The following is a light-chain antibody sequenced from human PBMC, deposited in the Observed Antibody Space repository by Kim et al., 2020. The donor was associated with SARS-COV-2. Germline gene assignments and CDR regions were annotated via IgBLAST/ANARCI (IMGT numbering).Light chain of an antibody. CDR1: SPNIGSNY. J-gene: IGLJ2*01. V-gene: IGLV1-47*01. CDR3: AAWDDSLSGRGVV. CDR2: RNN. Sequence: VPISCSGSSPNIGSNYVYWYQQLPGTAPKLLIYRNNQRASGVPDRFSGSKSGTSASLAISGLQSEDEADYYCAAWDDSLSGRGVVFGGGTQLTVL.